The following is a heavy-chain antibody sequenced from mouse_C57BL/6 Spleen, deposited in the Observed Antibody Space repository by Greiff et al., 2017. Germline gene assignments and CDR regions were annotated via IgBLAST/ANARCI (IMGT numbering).Heavy chain of an antibody. CDR3: AIRGYYSNYDDAMDY. J-gene: IGHJ4*01. D-gene: IGHD2-5*01. Sequence: QVQLKQPGAELVKPGASVKVSCKASGYTFTSYWMHWVKQRPGQGLEWIGRIHPSDSDTNYNQKFKGKATLTVDKSSSTAYMQLSSLTSEDSAVYYCAIRGYYSNYDDAMDYWGQGTSVTVSS. CDR2: IHPSDSDT. V-gene: IGHV1-74*01. CDR1: GYTFTSYW.